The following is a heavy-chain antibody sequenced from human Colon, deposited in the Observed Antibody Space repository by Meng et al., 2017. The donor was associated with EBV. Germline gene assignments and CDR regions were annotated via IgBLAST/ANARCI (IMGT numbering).Heavy chain of an antibody. CDR3: ARRGPSGNFSP. CDR1: GGSFRDYY. CDR2: IDHRGNT. Sequence: QSHVQHWGAGLLKPSATLSRSCAVYGGSFRDYYWTWIRHPPGKGLEWIGEIDHRGNTKYNPSLKSRVTISLDTSKKQFSLKVSSVTAADSAVYYCARRGPSGNFSPWSQGALVTVSS. D-gene: IGHD3-10*01. V-gene: IGHV4-34*01. J-gene: IGHJ5*02.